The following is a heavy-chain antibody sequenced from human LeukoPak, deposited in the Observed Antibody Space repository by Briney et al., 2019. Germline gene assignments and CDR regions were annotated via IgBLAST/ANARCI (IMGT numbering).Heavy chain of an antibody. J-gene: IGHJ4*02. Sequence: PSQTLSLTCTVSGGSISSGGYYWSWIRQPPGKGLEWIGYIYHSGSTYYNPSLKSRVTISVDRSKNQFSLKLSSVTAADTAVYYCARAPYYDSSGFDYWGQGTLVTVSS. D-gene: IGHD3-22*01. CDR3: ARAPYYDSSGFDY. V-gene: IGHV4-30-2*01. CDR1: GGSISSGGYY. CDR2: IYHSGST.